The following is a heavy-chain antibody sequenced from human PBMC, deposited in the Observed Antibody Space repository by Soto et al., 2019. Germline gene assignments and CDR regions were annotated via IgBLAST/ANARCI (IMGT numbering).Heavy chain of an antibody. Sequence: QVQLVQSGAEVKKPGASVTVSCRASGDSFTGYYMHWVRQAPGQGLEWMGWINPNSGVTKYAQKFQGWVIMTRDTSMRTVYMELSRLRSDDTAVYYCARESGGATATLDYYFFYMDVWGTGTTVTVSS. V-gene: IGHV1-2*04. CDR3: ARESGGATATLDYYFFYMDV. D-gene: IGHD1-26*01. J-gene: IGHJ6*03. CDR1: GDSFTGYY. CDR2: INPNSGVT.